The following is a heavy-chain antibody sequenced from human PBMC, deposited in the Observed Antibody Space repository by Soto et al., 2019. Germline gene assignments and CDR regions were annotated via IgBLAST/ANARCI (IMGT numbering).Heavy chain of an antibody. V-gene: IGHV3-53*01. D-gene: IGHD3-3*01. J-gene: IGHJ6*02. CDR2: IYIGGST. Sequence: GGSLRLSCAASVFTVSSNYMSWVRQAPGKGLEWVSVIYIGGSTYYADSVKGRFTISRDNSKNTLYLQMNSLRAEDTAVYYCARDGDYYYGMDVWGQGTTVTVSS. CDR1: VFTVSSNY. CDR3: ARDGDYYYGMDV.